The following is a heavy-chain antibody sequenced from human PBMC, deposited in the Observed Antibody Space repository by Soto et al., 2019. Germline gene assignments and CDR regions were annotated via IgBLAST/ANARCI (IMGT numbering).Heavy chain of an antibody. D-gene: IGHD4-17*01. CDR2: INHSGST. CDR3: ASAFTVLDAFDI. V-gene: IGHV4-34*01. Sequence: QVQLQQWGAGLLKPSETLSLTCAVYGGSFSGYYWSWIRQPPGKGLEWIGEINHSGSTNYNPSLKSRVTISVDSSKNQFSLKLSSVTAADTAVYYCASAFTVLDAFDIWGLGTMVTVSS. CDR1: GGSFSGYY. J-gene: IGHJ3*02.